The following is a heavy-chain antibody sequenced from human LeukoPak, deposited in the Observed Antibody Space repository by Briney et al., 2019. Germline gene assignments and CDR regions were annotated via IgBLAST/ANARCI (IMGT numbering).Heavy chain of an antibody. D-gene: IGHD1-26*01. V-gene: IGHV3-74*01. Sequence: SGGSLRLSCAASGLTFSSSWMHWVRQAPGKGLVWVSRINSDGSTTNYADSVKGRFIISRDNAKNTLYLQMNSLRAEDTALYYCARKYSGTNPFDYWGQGTLVTVSS. J-gene: IGHJ4*02. CDR3: ARKYSGTNPFDY. CDR2: INSDGSTT. CDR1: GLTFSSSW.